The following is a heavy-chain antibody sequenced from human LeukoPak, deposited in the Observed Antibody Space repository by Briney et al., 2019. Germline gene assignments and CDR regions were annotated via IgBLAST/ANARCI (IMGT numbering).Heavy chain of an antibody. Sequence: SETLSLTCTVSGGSISSYYWSWIRQPPGKGLEWIGYIYYSGSTNYNPSLKSRVTISVDTSKNQSSLTLSSVTAADTAVYSCARYYDFWSGYYNWFDPWGQGTLVTVSS. J-gene: IGHJ5*02. CDR2: IYYSGST. D-gene: IGHD3-3*01. CDR1: GGSISSYY. CDR3: ARYYDFWSGYYNWFDP. V-gene: IGHV4-59*01.